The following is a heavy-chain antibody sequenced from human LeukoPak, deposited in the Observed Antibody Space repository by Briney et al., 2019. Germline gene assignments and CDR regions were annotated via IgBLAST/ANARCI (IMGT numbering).Heavy chain of an antibody. CDR1: GFTVSSNY. D-gene: IGHD2-21*01. Sequence: GGSLRLSCAASGFTVSSNYRSWVRQAPGKGLEWVSVIYSGGSTYYADSVRGRFTISRDNSKNTLYLQMNSLRLEDAAVYFCARAPVTSCRGAYCYPFDYWGQGTQVTVSS. V-gene: IGHV3-53*01. CDR2: IYSGGST. CDR3: ARAPVTSCRGAYCYPFDY. J-gene: IGHJ4*02.